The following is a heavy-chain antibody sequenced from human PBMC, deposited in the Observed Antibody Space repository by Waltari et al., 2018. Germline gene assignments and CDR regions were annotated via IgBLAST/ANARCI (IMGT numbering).Heavy chain of an antibody. CDR3: ARLNPLRLITSYYYHAMDV. Sequence: QVQLQESGPGLVKPSETLSLTCTVSGVSIISSYWSWVRRPPGKGLEWIGYVHYTGSTNYHPSLKCRVTISLDSSKNPFSLEVTSVTAADTAVYYCARLNPLRLITSYYYHAMDVWGQGTTVTVSS. CDR2: VHYTGST. V-gene: IGHV4-59*08. CDR1: GVSIISSY. D-gene: IGHD1-20*01. J-gene: IGHJ6*02.